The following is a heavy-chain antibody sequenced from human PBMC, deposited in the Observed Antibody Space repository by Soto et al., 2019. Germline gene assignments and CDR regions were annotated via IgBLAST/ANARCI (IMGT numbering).Heavy chain of an antibody. CDR3: ARAPAPLYSSSWYNFDY. CDR2: IYYSGST. Sequence: SETLSLTCTVSGGSISSYYWSWIRQPPGKGLEWIGYIYYSGSTNYNPSLKSRVTISVDTSKNQFSLKLSSVTAADTAVYYCARAPAPLYSSSWYNFDYWGQGTLVTVSS. V-gene: IGHV4-59*01. CDR1: GGSISSYY. D-gene: IGHD6-13*01. J-gene: IGHJ4*02.